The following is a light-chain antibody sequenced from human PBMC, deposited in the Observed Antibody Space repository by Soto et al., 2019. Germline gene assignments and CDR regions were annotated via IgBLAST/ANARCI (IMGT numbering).Light chain of an antibody. CDR3: QQAGT. CDR1: QSVSSN. Sequence: IVMTQSPATLSVSPGERATLSCRASQSVSSNLAWYQQKPGQAPRLLIYGASTRATGIPARFSGSGSGTEFTLTISSLRSEDFAVYYCQQAGTFGPGTKVDIK. V-gene: IGKV3-15*01. CDR2: GAS. J-gene: IGKJ3*01.